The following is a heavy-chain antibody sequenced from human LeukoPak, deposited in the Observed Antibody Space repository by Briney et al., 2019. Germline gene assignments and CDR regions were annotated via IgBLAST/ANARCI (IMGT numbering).Heavy chain of an antibody. CDR2: ISPTAFYT. D-gene: IGHD3-22*01. J-gene: IGHJ4*02. CDR3: SSESRY. Sequence: GRSLRLSCEASGFTFNKFYMSWVRQAPGKGLEWISSISPTAFYTFYLDSVKGRFTISRDNAKNSLYLEMSSLRDEDTAMYYCSSESRYWGQGTLVIVSS. CDR1: GFTFNKFY. V-gene: IGHV3-11*04.